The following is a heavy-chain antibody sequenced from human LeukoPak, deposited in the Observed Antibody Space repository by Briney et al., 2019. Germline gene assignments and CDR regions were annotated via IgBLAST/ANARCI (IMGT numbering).Heavy chain of an antibody. J-gene: IGHJ4*02. CDR2: IIPIFGTA. D-gene: IGHD4-17*01. CDR1: GGTFSSYA. CDR3: ARVTGSSFIDGDYYFDY. V-gene: IGHV1-69*13. Sequence: SVKVSCKASGGTFSSYAISWVRQAPGQGLEWMGGIIPIFGTANYAQKFQGRVTITADESTSTAYMELSSLRSEDTAVYYCARVTGSSFIDGDYYFDYWGQGTLVTVSS.